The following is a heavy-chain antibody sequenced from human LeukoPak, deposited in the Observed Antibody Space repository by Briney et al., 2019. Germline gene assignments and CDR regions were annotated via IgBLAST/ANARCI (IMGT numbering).Heavy chain of an antibody. CDR3: ARVGYSSSWFFFNF. Sequence: GGSLRLSCAASGISFSNYGMSWVRQAPGKGLEWVSTLSSTGTTFYAGSVEGRFTISRANSENTLYLQMDSLRAADTALYYCARVGYSSSWFFFNFWGQGTLVTVSS. D-gene: IGHD6-13*01. CDR2: LSSTGTT. CDR1: GISFSNYG. V-gene: IGHV3-23*05. J-gene: IGHJ4*02.